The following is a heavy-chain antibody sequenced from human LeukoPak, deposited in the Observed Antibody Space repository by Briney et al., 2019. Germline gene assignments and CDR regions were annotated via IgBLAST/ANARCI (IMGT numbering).Heavy chain of an antibody. J-gene: IGHJ4*02. CDR1: GFMFSSYA. Sequence: GGSLRLSCAASGFMFSSYAMTWVRQAPGKGLEWVSSISGSGEFADYADSVKGRFTISRDNPENTVYLQMSSLRVDDTATYFCAKVGYGDLDHWGQGVLVPVSS. D-gene: IGHD4-17*01. CDR2: ISGSGEFA. CDR3: AKVGYGDLDH. V-gene: IGHV3-23*01.